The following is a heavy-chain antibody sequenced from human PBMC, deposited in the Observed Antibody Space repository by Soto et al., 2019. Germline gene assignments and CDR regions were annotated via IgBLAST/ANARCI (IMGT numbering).Heavy chain of an antibody. Sequence: GSLRLSCAASGFTFSNAWMNWVRQAPGKGLEWVGRIKSKTDGGTIDYAAPVKGRFTISRDDSKNTLYLQMNSLKTEDTAVYYCILTGYYDILTGYLDYWGQGTLVTVSS. J-gene: IGHJ4*02. D-gene: IGHD3-9*01. CDR2: IKSKTDGGTI. CDR3: ILTGYYDILTGYLDY. CDR1: GFTFSNAW. V-gene: IGHV3-15*07.